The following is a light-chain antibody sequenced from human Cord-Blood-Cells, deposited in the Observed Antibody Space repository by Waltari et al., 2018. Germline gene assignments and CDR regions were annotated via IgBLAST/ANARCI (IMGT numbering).Light chain of an antibody. CDR1: QGISSY. Sequence: DIQLTQSPSFLSASVGARVTITCRASQGISSYLAWYQQKPGKAPKLLIYAASTLQSGVPSRFSSSGSGTEFTLTISSRQPEDFATYYCQQLNSYPITFGQGTRLEIK. V-gene: IGKV1-9*01. J-gene: IGKJ5*01. CDR3: QQLNSYPIT. CDR2: AAS.